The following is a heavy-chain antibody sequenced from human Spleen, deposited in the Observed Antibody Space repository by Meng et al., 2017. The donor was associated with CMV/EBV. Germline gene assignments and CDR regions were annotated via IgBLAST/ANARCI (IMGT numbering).Heavy chain of an antibody. V-gene: IGHV3-74*01. CDR3: ARDVSGGTSTETTDY. CDR2: INSNGSST. J-gene: IGHJ4*02. D-gene: IGHD1-7*01. CDR1: GFTFSSYW. Sequence: GESLKISCAASGFTFSSYWMHWVRQAPGKGLEWVSRINSNGSSTSYADSVKGRFTISRDNAKNTLYLQMNSLRAEDTAVYYCARDVSGGTSTETTDYWGQGTLVTVSS.